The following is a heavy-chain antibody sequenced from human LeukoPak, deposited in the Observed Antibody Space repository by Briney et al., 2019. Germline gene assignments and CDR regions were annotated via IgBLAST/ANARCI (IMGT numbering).Heavy chain of an antibody. CDR1: GGSFSGYY. V-gene: IGHV4-34*01. Sequence: PSETLSLTCAVYGGSFSGYYWSWIRQPPGKGLEWIGEINHSGSTNYNPSLKRRVTISVDTSKNQFSLKLSSVTAADTAVYYCARDEEYSSGRYTDYWGQGTLVTVSS. D-gene: IGHD6-19*01. CDR3: ARDEEYSSGRYTDY. CDR2: INHSGST. J-gene: IGHJ4*02.